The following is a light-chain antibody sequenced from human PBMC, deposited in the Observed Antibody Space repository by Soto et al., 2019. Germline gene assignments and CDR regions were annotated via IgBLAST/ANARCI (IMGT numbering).Light chain of an antibody. CDR3: SSYTDSSNYV. CDR2: QFT. V-gene: IGLV2-14*01. J-gene: IGLJ1*01. CDR1: ISDLAIYNY. Sequence: SVLTQPASVSGSPGQSTTISSTGPISDLAIYNYVSWYQQQPGKAPKLMIYQFTNRPSGVSNRFSGSRSGNTSSLTSSGLQAEDEADYYCSSYTDSSNYVFGTGTQLTVL.